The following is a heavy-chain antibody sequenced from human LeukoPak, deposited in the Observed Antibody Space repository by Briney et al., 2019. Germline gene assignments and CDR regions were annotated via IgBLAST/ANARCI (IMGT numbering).Heavy chain of an antibody. D-gene: IGHD4-11*01. Sequence: GGSLRLSCAASGFTFDEHGMSWVRQAPGKGLEWVSGINWNGASTGYADSVKGRFTISRDNAKNSLYLQTNSLRAEDTALYYCARVQRWGYSNYFDYWGQGTLVTVSS. CDR3: ARVQRWGYSNYFDY. V-gene: IGHV3-20*04. CDR2: INWNGAST. CDR1: GFTFDEHG. J-gene: IGHJ4*02.